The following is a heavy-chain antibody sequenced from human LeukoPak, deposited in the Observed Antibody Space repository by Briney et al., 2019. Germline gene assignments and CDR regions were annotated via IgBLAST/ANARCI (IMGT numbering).Heavy chain of an antibody. CDR2: ISGTSSYI. J-gene: IGHJ4*02. V-gene: IGHV3-21*01. Sequence: NPGGSLRLSCAASGFTFNSYSMNWVRQAPGKGLEWVSSISGTSSYIYFADSVKGRFTISRDNAKNSLYLQINSLRAEDTAVHYCARDQPTIDYWGQGTLVTVSS. CDR1: GFTFNSYS. CDR3: ARDQPTIDY. D-gene: IGHD1-14*01.